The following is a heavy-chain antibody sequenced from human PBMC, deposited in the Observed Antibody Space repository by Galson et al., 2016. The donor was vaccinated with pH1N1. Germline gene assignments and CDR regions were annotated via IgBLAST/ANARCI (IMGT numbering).Heavy chain of an antibody. CDR3: TAYYWGSPFDV. CDR2: ISPDGTDA. CDR1: GFTFNHYW. J-gene: IGHJ3*01. Sequence: SLSLSCAASGFTFNHYWMYWVRQAPGKELVWVSRISPDGTDALNADSVRGRFHITRDNSKKTLFLQMNSLGAEYTAMYYCTAYYWGSPFDVWGQGAMVTV. D-gene: IGHD2-8*02. V-gene: IGHV3-74*01.